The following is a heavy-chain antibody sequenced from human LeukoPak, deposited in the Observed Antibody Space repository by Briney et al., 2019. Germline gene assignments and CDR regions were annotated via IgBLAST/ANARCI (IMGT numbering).Heavy chain of an antibody. J-gene: IGHJ2*01. CDR3: ARDRDTGGYFRETPHWYFDL. Sequence: PSETLSLTCTVSGGSISSSSYYWGWIRQPPGKGLEWIGSIYYSGSTYYNPSLKSRVTISVDTSKNHFSLQLRSVTPEDTAIYYCARDRDTGGYFRETPHWYFDLWGRGTLVTVSS. CDR1: GGSISSSSYY. CDR2: IYYSGST. V-gene: IGHV4-39*02. D-gene: IGHD3-22*01.